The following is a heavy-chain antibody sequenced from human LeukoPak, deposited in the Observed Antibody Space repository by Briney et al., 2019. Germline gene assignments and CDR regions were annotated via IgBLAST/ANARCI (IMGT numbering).Heavy chain of an antibody. D-gene: IGHD6-13*01. J-gene: IGHJ4*02. CDR2: INHSGST. Sequence: SETLSLTCAVYGGSFSGYYWSWIRQPPGKGLEWIGEINHSGSTNYNPCLKSRVTISVDTSKNQFSLKLSSVTAADTAVYSCARGFAYSSSWSFDYWGQGTLVTVSS. CDR1: GGSFSGYY. CDR3: ARGFAYSSSWSFDY. V-gene: IGHV4-34*01.